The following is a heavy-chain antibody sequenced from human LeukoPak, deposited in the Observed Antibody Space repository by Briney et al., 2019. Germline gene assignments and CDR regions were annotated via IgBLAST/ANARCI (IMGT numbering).Heavy chain of an antibody. J-gene: IGHJ4*02. V-gene: IGHV4-61*02. CDR2: IYTSGST. Sequence: SLTLSLTCTVSGDSISSGNYYWSWIRQPAGKGLEWIGRIYTSGSTNYNPSLKSRVTISVDTSKNQFSLKLSSVTAADTAVYYCARGEYQLLFSYWGQGTLVTVSS. CDR1: GDSISSGNYY. CDR3: ARGEYQLLFSY. D-gene: IGHD2-2*01.